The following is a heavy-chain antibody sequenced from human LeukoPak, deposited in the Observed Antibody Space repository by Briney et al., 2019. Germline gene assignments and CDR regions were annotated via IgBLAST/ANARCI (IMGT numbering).Heavy chain of an antibody. CDR3: ARDAGELRLEYFDY. D-gene: IGHD1-26*01. V-gene: IGHV3-7*01. Sequence: GGSLRLSCAASGFTFSSYAMSCVRQIPGKGLEWVANIKQDGSEKYYVESVKGRFTISRDNAKNSLYLQMNSLRAEDTAVYYCARDAGELRLEYFDYWGQGTLVTVSS. J-gene: IGHJ4*02. CDR2: IKQDGSEK. CDR1: GFTFSSYA.